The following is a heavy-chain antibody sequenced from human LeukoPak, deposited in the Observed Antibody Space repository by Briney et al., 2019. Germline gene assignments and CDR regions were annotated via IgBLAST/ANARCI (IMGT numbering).Heavy chain of an antibody. J-gene: IGHJ4*02. Sequence: GGSLRLSCAASGFTVSNNYMSWVRQAPGKGLEWVSVIYSGGNTYYADSVKGRFTISRDNSKNTLYLQMNSLRAEDAAVYYCVKEGIGNSWPRDFDYWGQGTLVTVSS. CDR1: GFTVSNNY. D-gene: IGHD6-13*01. CDR3: VKEGIGNSWPRDFDY. CDR2: IYSGGNT. V-gene: IGHV3-53*01.